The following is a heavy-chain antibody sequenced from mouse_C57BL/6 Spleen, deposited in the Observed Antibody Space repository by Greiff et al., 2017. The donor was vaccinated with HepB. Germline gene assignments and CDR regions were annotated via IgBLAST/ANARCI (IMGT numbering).Heavy chain of an antibody. CDR3: ARGGSTTGFAY. CDR1: GYTFTSYW. D-gene: IGHD1-1*01. Sequence: QVQLQQPGAELVKPGASVKLSCKASGYTFTSYWMHWVKQRPGQGLEWIGMIHPNSGSTNYNEKFKSKATLTVDKSSSTAYMQLSSLTSEDSAVYYCARGGSTTGFAYWGQGTLVTVSA. J-gene: IGHJ3*01. CDR2: IHPNSGST. V-gene: IGHV1-64*01.